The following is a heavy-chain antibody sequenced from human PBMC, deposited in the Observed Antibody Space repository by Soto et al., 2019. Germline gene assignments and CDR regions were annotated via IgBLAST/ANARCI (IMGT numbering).Heavy chain of an antibody. Sequence: EVQLLESGGGLVQPGGSLRLSCAASGFIFSSYAMNWVRQAPGKGLEWVSFVSGTGDDTYYADSVKGRFTISRDNSKNTLFLQMNSLRAEDTAVYYCANVNSRAWYAGYYFDYWGQGTLVTVSS. D-gene: IGHD6-19*01. CDR3: ANVNSRAWYAGYYFDY. CDR2: VSGTGDDT. CDR1: GFIFSSYA. V-gene: IGHV3-23*01. J-gene: IGHJ4*02.